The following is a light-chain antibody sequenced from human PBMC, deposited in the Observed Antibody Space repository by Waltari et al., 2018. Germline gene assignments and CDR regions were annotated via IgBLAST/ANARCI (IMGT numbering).Light chain of an antibody. J-gene: IGKJ5*01. Sequence: EIVLTQSPGTLSLSPGERATLSCRASQSVSSSYLAWYQQKPGQAPRLLIYGASSRATDLPDRFSGSGSGTAFTLTISRVEPEDIAVYYCQQYGSAPTITFGQGTRLDIK. CDR2: GAS. V-gene: IGKV3-20*01. CDR3: QQYGSAPTIT. CDR1: QSVSSSY.